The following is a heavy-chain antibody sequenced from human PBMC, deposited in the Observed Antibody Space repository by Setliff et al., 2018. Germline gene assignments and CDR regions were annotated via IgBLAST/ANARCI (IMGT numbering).Heavy chain of an antibody. CDR3: ATGSGYYFIPVY. J-gene: IGHJ4*02. D-gene: IGHD3-22*01. CDR2: FDPEDGET. V-gene: IGHV1-24*01. Sequence: ASVKVSCKVSGYTLTELSMHWVRQAPGKGLEWMGGFDPEDGETIYAQKFQGRVTMTEDTSTDTAYMERSSLRSEDTAVYYCATGSGYYFIPVYWGQGTLVTVSS. CDR1: GYTLTELS.